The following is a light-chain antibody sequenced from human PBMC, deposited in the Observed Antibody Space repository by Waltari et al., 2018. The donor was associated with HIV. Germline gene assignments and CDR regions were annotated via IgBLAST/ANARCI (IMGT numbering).Light chain of an antibody. CDR3: QQYNNWPRT. CDR2: GAS. CDR1: QNVITN. Sequence: EIVMTQSPATLSVSLGERVTLSCRASQNVITNLAWYQQKPGLAPRLLIYGASTRATDIPSRFSGGGSGTEFTLTIGSLQSEDSASYYCQQYNNWPRTFGQATKVEVK. J-gene: IGKJ1*01. V-gene: IGKV3-15*01.